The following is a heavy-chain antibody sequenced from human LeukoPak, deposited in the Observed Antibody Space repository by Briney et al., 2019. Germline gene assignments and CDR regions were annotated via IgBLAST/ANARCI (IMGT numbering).Heavy chain of an antibody. J-gene: IGHJ6*02. Sequence: SETLSLTCAVYGGSFSGYYWSWIRQPPGKGLEWIGEINHSGSTNYNPSLKSRVTISVDTTKNQFSLKLSSVTAADTAVYHCEWYRRGMDVWGQGTTVTVSS. CDR3: EWYRRGMDV. D-gene: IGHD2-8*01. CDR2: INHSGST. V-gene: IGHV4-34*01. CDR1: GGSFSGYY.